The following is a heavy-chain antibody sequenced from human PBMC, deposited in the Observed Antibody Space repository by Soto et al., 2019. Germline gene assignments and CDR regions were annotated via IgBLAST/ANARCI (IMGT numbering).Heavy chain of an antibody. J-gene: IGHJ4*02. D-gene: IGHD3-16*01. Sequence: LSLTCTVSGDSVTSDSYFWSWIRQPPGKGLEWIGNSYYSGYYSGSTNHNPSLKSRVTVSVDTSKNQFSLKLRSVTTADTAVYYCAKVGGGGPVTAAIGRFDSWGQGTQVTVSS. CDR2: SYYSGYYSGST. CDR3: AKVGGGGPVTAAIGRFDS. CDR1: GDSVTSDSYF. V-gene: IGHV4-61*01.